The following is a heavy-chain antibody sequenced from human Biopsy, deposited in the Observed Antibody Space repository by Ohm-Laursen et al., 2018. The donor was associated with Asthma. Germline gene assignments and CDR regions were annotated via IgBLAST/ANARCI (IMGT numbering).Heavy chain of an antibody. CDR1: GDSITSGGCC. J-gene: IGHJ4*02. V-gene: IGHV4-31*03. Sequence: SDTLSLTCTVSGDSITSGGCCWNWIRQHPGKGLEWIGYIHHSGTSYFNPSLKSRVSFSRDTSKKQFSLRLSSVTAADTAMYYCARIPRRSGSYFVDYWGQGTLVTVSS. CDR2: IHHSGTS. CDR3: ARIPRRSGSYFVDY. D-gene: IGHD3-22*01.